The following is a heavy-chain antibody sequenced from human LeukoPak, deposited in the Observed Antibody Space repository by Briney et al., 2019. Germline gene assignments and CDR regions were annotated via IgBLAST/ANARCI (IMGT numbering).Heavy chain of an antibody. Sequence: GGSLRLSCAASGFTFSSYSMNWVRQAPGKGLEWVSCISNTNSYIYYADSVKGRFTISRDNAKNTLYLQMNSLRVEDTAVYYCARDYNWNPPDYWGQGTLVTVSS. J-gene: IGHJ4*02. CDR3: ARDYNWNPPDY. CDR1: GFTFSSYS. V-gene: IGHV3-21*01. CDR2: ISNTNSYI. D-gene: IGHD1-1*01.